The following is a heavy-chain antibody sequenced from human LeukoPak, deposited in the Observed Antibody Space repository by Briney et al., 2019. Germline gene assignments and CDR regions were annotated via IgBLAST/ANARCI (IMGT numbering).Heavy chain of an antibody. D-gene: IGHD3-22*01. J-gene: IGHJ4*02. CDR2: FDPEDGET. Sequence: ASVKVSCKVSGYTLTELSMHWVRQAPGKGLEWMGGFDPEDGETIYAQKFQGRVTMTEDTSTDTAYMELSSLRSEDTAVYYCATRRYYYDSSRYEGFDYWGQGTLVTVSS. V-gene: IGHV1-24*01. CDR1: GYTLTELS. CDR3: ATRRYYYDSSRYEGFDY.